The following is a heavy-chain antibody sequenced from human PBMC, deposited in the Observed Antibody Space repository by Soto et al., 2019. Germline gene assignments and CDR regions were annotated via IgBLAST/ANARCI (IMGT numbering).Heavy chain of an antibody. CDR2: IIPIIGTA. CDR1: GGTFSTYG. D-gene: IGHD4-4*01. V-gene: IGHV1-69*18. J-gene: IGHJ6*02. Sequence: QVQLVQSGADVRKPGSSVTVSCKASGGTFSTYGITWVRQAPGHVLEWMGNIIPIIGTANYAQRFRGRVTITANESTTTAYMELTSLRSEDTAVYYCARVVMTTVPASFYYGLDVWGQGTTVTVSS. CDR3: ARVVMTTVPASFYYGLDV.